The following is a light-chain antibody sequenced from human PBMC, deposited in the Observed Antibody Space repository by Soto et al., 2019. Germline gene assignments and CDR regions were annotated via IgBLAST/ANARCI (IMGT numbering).Light chain of an antibody. Sequence: EIVLTQSPATLSLSPGERATLSCRAGQSVTSYLAWYQQKPGQAPRLLIYDASNRATGIPARFSGSGSGTDFTLTISSLEPEDFAVYYCQQRSNWPLTFGGVTKVDIK. J-gene: IGKJ4*01. CDR2: DAS. CDR3: QQRSNWPLT. V-gene: IGKV3-11*01. CDR1: QSVTSY.